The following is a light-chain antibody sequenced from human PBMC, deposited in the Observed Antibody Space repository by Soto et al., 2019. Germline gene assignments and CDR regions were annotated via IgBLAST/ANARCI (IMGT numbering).Light chain of an antibody. CDR2: GAS. CDR1: QSVSSN. V-gene: IGKV3-15*01. Sequence: EIVLTQSPGTLSVSPVERATLSCRASQSVSSNLAWFQQKPGQTPRLLIFGASTRATGVPIRFSGSGSGADFTLTISSLQSEDFAVYYCQQYLVRPRTFGQGTKVDIK. CDR3: QQYLVRPRT. J-gene: IGKJ1*01.